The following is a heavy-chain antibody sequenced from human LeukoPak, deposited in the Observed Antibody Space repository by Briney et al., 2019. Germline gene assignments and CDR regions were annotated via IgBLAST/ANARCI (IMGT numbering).Heavy chain of an antibody. D-gene: IGHD1-26*01. J-gene: IGHJ4*02. CDR2: LYIGGST. CDR3: SRSRTSTVGATFDY. V-gene: IGHV3-66*02. CDR1: GFSVSSNY. Sequence: GGSLRLSCAASGFSVSSNYMSWVRQAPGKGLEWVSILYIGGSTDYSNSVKGRFTIPSDTSLNTVYLQMNSLRTEDTAIYYCSRSRTSTVGATFDYWGQGTLVAVSS.